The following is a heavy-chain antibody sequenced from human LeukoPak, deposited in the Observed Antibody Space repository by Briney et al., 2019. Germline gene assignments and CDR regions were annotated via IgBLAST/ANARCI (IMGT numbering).Heavy chain of an antibody. CDR2: ISSSGSTI. J-gene: IGHJ4*02. V-gene: IGHV3-11*01. CDR3: ARDGAVADTPYGGFDY. CDR1: GFTFSDYY. D-gene: IGHD6-19*01. Sequence: GGSLRLSCAASGFTFSDYYMSWIRQAPGKGLEWVSYISSSGSTIYYADSVKGRFTISRDNAKNSLYLQMNSLRAEDTAVYYCARDGAVADTPYGGFDYWGQGTLVTVSS.